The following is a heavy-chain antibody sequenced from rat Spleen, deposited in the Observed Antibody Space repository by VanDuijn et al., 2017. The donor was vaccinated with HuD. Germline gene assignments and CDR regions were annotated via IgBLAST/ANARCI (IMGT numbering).Heavy chain of an antibody. CDR3: ARPGTTHVFDY. CDR1: ALILSDYY. CDR2: SVEDGTSP. J-gene: IGHJ2*01. D-gene: IGHD1-10*01. Sequence: EVQLVESDGGFVQPGRSLKLYCPVSALILSDYYLAWVVQTLTRGLEGEANSVEDGTSPCYRDAVKARIPSSQDNANSTLNLRVDSLRSEDTATYYCARPGTTHVFDYWGQGVMVTVSS. V-gene: IGHV5-29*01.